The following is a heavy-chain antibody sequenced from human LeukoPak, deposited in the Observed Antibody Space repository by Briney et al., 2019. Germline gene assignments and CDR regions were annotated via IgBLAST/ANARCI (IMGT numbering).Heavy chain of an antibody. V-gene: IGHV4-4*09. Sequence: SETLSLTCTVSGGSISSPYWSWIRQPPGKGLEWIGYIYTSGSTNYNPSLKSRVTISVDTSKNQFSLKLSSVTAADTAVYYCARRQRSLYSPYDYWGQGTLVTVSS. CDR2: IYTSGST. CDR3: ARRQRSLYSPYDY. D-gene: IGHD2-21*01. CDR1: GGSISSPY. J-gene: IGHJ4*02.